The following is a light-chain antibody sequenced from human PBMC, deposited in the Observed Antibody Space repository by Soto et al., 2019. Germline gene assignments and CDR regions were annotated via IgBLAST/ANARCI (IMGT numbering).Light chain of an antibody. Sequence: SYELTQPPSVSVSPGQTASITCSGDKLGDKYACWYQQKPGQSPVLVIYQDSKRPSGIPERFSGSNSGNTATLTISGTQAMYEADYYCQAWDSSSYFFGTVTKVTVL. CDR2: QDS. V-gene: IGLV3-1*01. J-gene: IGLJ1*01. CDR1: KLGDKY. CDR3: QAWDSSSYF.